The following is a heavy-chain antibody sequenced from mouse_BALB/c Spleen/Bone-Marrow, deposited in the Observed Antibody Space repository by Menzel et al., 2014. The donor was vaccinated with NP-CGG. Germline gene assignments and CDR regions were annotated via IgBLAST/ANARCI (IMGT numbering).Heavy chain of an antibody. J-gene: IGHJ4*01. CDR2: IWAGGST. Sequence: VNLVESGPGLVAPSQSLSITSTVSGFSLTSYGVHWVRQPPGKVLEWLGVIWAGGSTNYNSALMSRLSISKDDSKSQVFLKMNSLQTDDTAMYYCARGSYYEGAMDYWGQGTSVTVSS. CDR1: GFSLTSYG. D-gene: IGHD1-1*01. V-gene: IGHV2-9*02. CDR3: ARGSYYEGAMDY.